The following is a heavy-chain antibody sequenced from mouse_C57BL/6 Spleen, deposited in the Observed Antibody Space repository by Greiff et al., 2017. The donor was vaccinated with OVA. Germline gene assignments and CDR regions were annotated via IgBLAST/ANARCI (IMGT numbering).Heavy chain of an antibody. Sequence: VQLQQSGAELVMPGASVKLSCKASGYTFTSYWMHWVKQRPGQGLEWIGEIDPSDSYTNYNQKFKGKSTLTVDKSSSTAYMQLSSLTSEDSAVEYCARPHDYGSSYRYAMDYWGQGTSVTVSS. V-gene: IGHV1-69*01. CDR2: IDPSDSYT. J-gene: IGHJ4*01. D-gene: IGHD1-1*01. CDR3: ARPHDYGSSYRYAMDY. CDR1: GYTFTSYW.